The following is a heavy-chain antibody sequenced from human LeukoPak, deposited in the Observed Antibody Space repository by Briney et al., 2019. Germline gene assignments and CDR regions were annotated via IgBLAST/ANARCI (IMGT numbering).Heavy chain of an antibody. V-gene: IGHV4-4*07. Sequence: PSETLSLTCTVSGGSMSGYYWSWIRRPAGKGLEWIGRVYTSGSTNYNPSLKSRVTMSVETSRNQFSLKVSSVTAADTAVYYCARGQRITMVRRAIGSEYFQHWGQGTLVTVSS. CDR1: GGSMSGYY. J-gene: IGHJ1*01. D-gene: IGHD3-10*01. CDR3: ARGQRITMVRRAIGSEYFQH. CDR2: VYTSGST.